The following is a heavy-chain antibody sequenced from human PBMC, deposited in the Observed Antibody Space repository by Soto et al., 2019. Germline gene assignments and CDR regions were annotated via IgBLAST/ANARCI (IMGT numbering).Heavy chain of an antibody. CDR1: GFTFSSYA. CDR2: ISYDGSNK. J-gene: IGHJ6*02. Sequence: PGGSLRLSCAASGFTFSSYAMHWVRQAPGKGLEWVAVISYDGSNKYYADSVKGRFTISRDNSKNTLYLQMNSLRAEDTAVYYCARETAAGDLYYYYGMDVWGQGTTVTVSS. V-gene: IGHV3-30-3*01. D-gene: IGHD6-13*01. CDR3: ARETAAGDLYYYYGMDV.